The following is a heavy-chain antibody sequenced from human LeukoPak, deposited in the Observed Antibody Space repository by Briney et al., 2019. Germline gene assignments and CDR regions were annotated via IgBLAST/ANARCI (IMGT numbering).Heavy chain of an antibody. V-gene: IGHV1-2*02. Sequence: GASVKVSCKASGYTFTNYYMHWVRQAPGQGLEWMGWIDPNSGGTYYAQKFQGRVTMTRDTSISTAYMELSRLRSDDTAVYYCARGPGYCSSTSCPRNWFDPWGQGTLVTVSS. D-gene: IGHD2-2*01. J-gene: IGHJ5*02. CDR3: ARGPGYCSSTSCPRNWFDP. CDR2: IDPNSGGT. CDR1: GYTFTNYY.